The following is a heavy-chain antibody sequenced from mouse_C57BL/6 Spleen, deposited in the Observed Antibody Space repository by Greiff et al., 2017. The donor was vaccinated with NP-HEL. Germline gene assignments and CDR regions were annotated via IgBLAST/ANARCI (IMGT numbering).Heavy chain of an antibody. D-gene: IGHD4-1*01. J-gene: IGHJ4*01. V-gene: IGHV1-59*01. Sequence: VQLQQSGAELVRPGTSVKLSCKASGYTFTSYWMHWVKQRPGQGLEWIGVIDPSDSYTNYNQKFKGKATLTVDTSSSTAYMQLSSLTSEDSAVYYCARVAWDDYAMDYWGQGTSGTVSS. CDR3: ARVAWDDYAMDY. CDR2: IDPSDSYT. CDR1: GYTFTSYW.